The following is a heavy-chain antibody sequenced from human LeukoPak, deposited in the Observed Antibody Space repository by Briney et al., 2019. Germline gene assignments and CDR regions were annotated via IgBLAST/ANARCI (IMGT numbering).Heavy chain of an antibody. J-gene: IGHJ4*02. CDR2: MNPNSGNT. Sequence: GASVKVSCKASGYTFTSYDINWVRQCTGQGLEWMGWMNPNSGNTGYAQKFQGRVTMTRNTSISTAYMELSSLRSEDTAVYYCARGRGYSYGLYRSEIDYWGQGTLVTVSS. D-gene: IGHD5-18*01. V-gene: IGHV1-8*01. CDR1: GYTFTSYD. CDR3: ARGRGYSYGLYRSEIDY.